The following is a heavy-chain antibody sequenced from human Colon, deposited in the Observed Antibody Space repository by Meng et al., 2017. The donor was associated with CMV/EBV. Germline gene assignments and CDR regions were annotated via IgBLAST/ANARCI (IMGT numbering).Heavy chain of an antibody. CDR1: GYTFTSYD. J-gene: IGHJ4*02. Sequence: ASVKVSCKASGYTFTSYDINWVRQATGQGLEWMGWMNPNSGNTGYAQKFQGRVTMTTDASTRTAYMELTSLTSDDTAVYYCVREGGIRDCSRTGCFGYWGQGTQVTVSS. CDR2: MNPNSGNT. CDR3: VREGGIRDCSRTGCFGY. V-gene: IGHV1-8*02. D-gene: IGHD2-2*01.